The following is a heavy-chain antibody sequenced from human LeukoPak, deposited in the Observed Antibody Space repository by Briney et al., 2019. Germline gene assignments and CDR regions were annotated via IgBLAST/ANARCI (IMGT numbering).Heavy chain of an antibody. CDR2: ISGGGGTI. J-gene: IGHJ6*02. V-gene: IGHV3-48*01. D-gene: IGHD5-18*01. CDR3: ARGRKYSYGTYYYGLDV. Sequence: TGGSLRLSYAASGFTFSAYSMNWVRQAPGKGLEWVAYISGGGGTIYYADSVKGRFTISRDNSKNTLYLQMNSLRAEDTAVYYCARGRKYSYGTYYYGLDVWGQGTTVTVCS. CDR1: GFTFSAYS.